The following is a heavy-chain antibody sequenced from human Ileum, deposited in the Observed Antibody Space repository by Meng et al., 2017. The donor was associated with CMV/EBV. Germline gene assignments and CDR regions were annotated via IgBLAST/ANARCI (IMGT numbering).Heavy chain of an antibody. D-gene: IGHD1-26*01. CDR2: TYYRSKWYN. Sequence: LRLSCAISGDSVSSDSAAWNWIRQSPSRGLEWLGRTYYRSKWYNDYAVSVKSRISINLDTSKNRFSLQLNSVTPEDTAVYYCARFRREGGRYYYYYGMDVWGQGTTVTVSS. CDR1: GDSVSSDSAA. J-gene: IGHJ6*02. V-gene: IGHV6-1*01. CDR3: ARFRREGGRYYYYYGMDV.